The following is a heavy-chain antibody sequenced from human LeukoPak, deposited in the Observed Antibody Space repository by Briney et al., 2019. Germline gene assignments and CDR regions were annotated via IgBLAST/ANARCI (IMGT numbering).Heavy chain of an antibody. D-gene: IGHD6-13*01. CDR2: INPNSGVP. CDR3: AREVGYSSSYYGRFDP. Sequence: ASVKISCKASGYTFTGYYMHWVRQAPGQGLEWLGRINPNSGVPNYAQKFQGRVTMTRDTAISTAYMQLSSLRSGDTAVYYCAREVGYSSSYYGRFDPWGQETLSPSPQ. CDR1: GYTFTGYY. V-gene: IGHV1-2*06. J-gene: IGHJ5*02.